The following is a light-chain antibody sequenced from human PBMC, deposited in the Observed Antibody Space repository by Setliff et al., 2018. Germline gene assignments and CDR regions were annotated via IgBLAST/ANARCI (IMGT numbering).Light chain of an antibody. CDR3: VAWDDSLGGRLI. CDR1: DSNIGANT. Sequence: GSDSNIGANTVNWYQQLPGTPPRLLIHTNDQRPSGVPDRFSGSKSGTSASLAISGLQSDDEADYYCVAWDDSLGGRLIFGGGTKVTVL. J-gene: IGLJ2*01. CDR2: TND. V-gene: IGLV1-44*01.